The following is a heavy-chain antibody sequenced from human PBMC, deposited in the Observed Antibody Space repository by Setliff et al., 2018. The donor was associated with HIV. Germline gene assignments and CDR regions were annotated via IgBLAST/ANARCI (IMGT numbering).Heavy chain of an antibody. CDR2: INWNGASV. J-gene: IGHJ6*02. CDR3: AKDYRRVSPQHSGYESHYYYGMDV. D-gene: IGHD5-12*01. V-gene: IGHV3-20*04. Sequence: GGSLRLSCATSGFIFEDYGMNWVRQAPGKGLEWVSGINWNGASVGYADSVKGRFTISRDNAKNTLYLQMNSLRAEDTAVYYCAKDYRRVSPQHSGYESHYYYGMDVWGQGTTVTV. CDR1: GFIFEDYG.